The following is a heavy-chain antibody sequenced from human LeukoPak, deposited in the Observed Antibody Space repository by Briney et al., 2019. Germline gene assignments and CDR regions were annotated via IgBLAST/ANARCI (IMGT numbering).Heavy chain of an antibody. Sequence: GGSLRLSCATSGFTFSTYAIHWVRQAPGKGLEWVALLSYDGTTKYYADSVKGRFILSRDNSRDPLYLQMNSLRPEDTAIYYCARASRYSGSTSCLDYWGQGTLVTVSS. CDR1: GFTFSTYA. D-gene: IGHD2-2*01. CDR3: ARASRYSGSTSCLDY. J-gene: IGHJ4*02. CDR2: LSYDGTTK. V-gene: IGHV3-30-3*01.